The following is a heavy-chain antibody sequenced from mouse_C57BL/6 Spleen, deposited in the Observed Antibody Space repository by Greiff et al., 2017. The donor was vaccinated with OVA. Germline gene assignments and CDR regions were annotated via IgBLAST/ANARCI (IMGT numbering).Heavy chain of an antibody. V-gene: IGHV1-59*01. J-gene: IGHJ1*03. CDR2: IDPSDSYT. D-gene: IGHD1-1*01. CDR1: GYTFTSYW. Sequence: QVQLQQPGAELVRPGTSVKLSCKASGYTFTSYWMHWVKQRPGQGLEWIGVIDPSDSYTNYNQKFKGKATLTVDTSSSTAYMQLSSLTSEDSAVYYCARIYYYGSSHVYDVWGTGTTVTVSS. CDR3: ARIYYYGSSHVYDV.